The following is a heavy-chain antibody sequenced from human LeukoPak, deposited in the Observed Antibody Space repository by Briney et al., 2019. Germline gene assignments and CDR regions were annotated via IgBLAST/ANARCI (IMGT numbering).Heavy chain of an antibody. CDR1: GYTFTSYG. D-gene: IGHD1-26*01. V-gene: IGHV1-18*01. J-gene: IGHJ4*02. CDR2: ISTYNGYT. Sequence: ASVKVSCKASGYTFTSYGINWVRQAPGQGLEWMGWISTYNGYTNYAQNLQGRVTMTTDTSASTVYLELRSLRSDDTAVYYCARTPPPTIVGAHYFDYWGQGTLVTVSS. CDR3: ARTPPPTIVGAHYFDY.